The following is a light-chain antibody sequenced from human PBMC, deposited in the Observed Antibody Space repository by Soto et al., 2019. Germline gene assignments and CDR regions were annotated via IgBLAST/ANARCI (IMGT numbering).Light chain of an antibody. Sequence: QSALTQPASVSGSPGQSITISCSGTTSDVGGYDVVSWYQQHPGKAPKLMIFEVNQRPSGVSDRFSGSKSGNTASLTISGLQAGDEADYYCSSYTGSSNLVVFGGGTKLTVL. CDR2: EVN. CDR1: TSDVGGYDV. J-gene: IGLJ3*02. CDR3: SSYTGSSNLVV. V-gene: IGLV2-14*02.